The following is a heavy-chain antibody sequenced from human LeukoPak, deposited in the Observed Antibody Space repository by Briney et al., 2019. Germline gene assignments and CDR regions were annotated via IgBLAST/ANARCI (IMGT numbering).Heavy chain of an antibody. V-gene: IGHV3-48*03. CDR2: ISVYGGTI. J-gene: IGHJ6*04. Sequence: GGSLRLSCAASGFTFSSYEMNWVRQAPGKGLEWVSYISVYGGTIYYADSVRGRFTISRDNAKNSLYLQMNSPRAEDTAVYYCAELGITMIGGVWGKGTTVTISS. CDR1: GFTFSSYE. D-gene: IGHD3-10*02. CDR3: AELGITMIGGV.